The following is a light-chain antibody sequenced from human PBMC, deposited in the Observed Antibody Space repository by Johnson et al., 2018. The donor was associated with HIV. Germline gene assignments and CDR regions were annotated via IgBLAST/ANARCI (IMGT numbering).Light chain of an antibody. CDR3: GTWDSSLSASYV. Sequence: QSVLTQSPSVYAAPGQKVTISCSGSSSNIGNNYVSWYQQLPGTAPKLLIYENNKRPSGIPDRFSGSKSGTSATLGITGLTTGDEAAYYGGTWDSSLSASYVSGTGTKVTVL. CDR1: SSNIGNNY. CDR2: ENN. J-gene: IGLJ1*01. V-gene: IGLV1-51*02.